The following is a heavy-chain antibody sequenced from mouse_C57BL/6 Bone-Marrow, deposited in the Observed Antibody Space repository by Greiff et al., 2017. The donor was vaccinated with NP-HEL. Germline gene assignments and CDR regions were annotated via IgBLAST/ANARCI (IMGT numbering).Heavy chain of an antibody. D-gene: IGHD2-4*01. CDR1: GFTFSDYG. CDR3: ARNYDYDGAWFAY. Sequence: EVKLVESGGGLVKPGGSLKLSCAASGFTFSDYGMHWVRQAPEKGLEWVAYISSGSSTIYYADTVKGRFTISRDNAKNTLFLQMTRLRSEDTAMYYGARNYDYDGAWFAYWGQGTLVTVSA. J-gene: IGHJ3*01. V-gene: IGHV5-17*01. CDR2: ISSGSSTI.